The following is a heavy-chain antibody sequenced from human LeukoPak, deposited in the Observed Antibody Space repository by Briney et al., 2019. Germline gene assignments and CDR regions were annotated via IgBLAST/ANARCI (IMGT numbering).Heavy chain of an antibody. Sequence: GGSLRLSCAASGFTFSSYAMSWVRQAPGEGLEWVSAISVSGGSTYYADSVKGRFTISRDNSKNTLYLQMNSLRADDTAVYYCAREAVMPVAPVKIGTSDRPLYEYYGLDVWGRGTTVTVS. V-gene: IGHV3-23*01. D-gene: IGHD1/OR15-1a*01. CDR1: GFTFSSYA. CDR2: ISVSGGST. CDR3: AREAVMPVAPVKIGTSDRPLYEYYGLDV. J-gene: IGHJ6*02.